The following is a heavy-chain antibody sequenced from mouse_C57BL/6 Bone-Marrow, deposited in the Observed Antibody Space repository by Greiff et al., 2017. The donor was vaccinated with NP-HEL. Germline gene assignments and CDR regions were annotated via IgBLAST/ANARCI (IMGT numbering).Heavy chain of an antibody. CDR2: IYPRSGNT. Sequence: QVQLQQSGAELARPGASVQLSCKASGYTFTSYGISWVKQRTGQGLEWIGEIYPRSGNTYYNEKFKGKATLTADKSSSTAYMELRCLTSEDSAVYICARSQLAWFAYWGQGTLVTVSA. CDR1: GYTFTSYG. CDR3: ARSQLAWFAY. V-gene: IGHV1-81*01. J-gene: IGHJ3*01. D-gene: IGHD3-1*01.